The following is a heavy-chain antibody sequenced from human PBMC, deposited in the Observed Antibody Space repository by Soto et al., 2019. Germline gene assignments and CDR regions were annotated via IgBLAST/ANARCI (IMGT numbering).Heavy chain of an antibody. CDR3: ATSDYDSSGYYGGFDY. J-gene: IGHJ4*02. V-gene: IGHV4-31*03. CDR2: ISYSGST. D-gene: IGHD3-22*01. Sequence: QVQLQESGPGLVKPSQTLSLTCTISGGSINSGGYYWSWIRQHPGKGLEWIGYISYSGSTYYNPSRKSRVTISVDTSKNQLSLKLSSVTAADTAVYYCATSDYDSSGYYGGFDYWGQGTLVTVSS. CDR1: GGSINSGGYY.